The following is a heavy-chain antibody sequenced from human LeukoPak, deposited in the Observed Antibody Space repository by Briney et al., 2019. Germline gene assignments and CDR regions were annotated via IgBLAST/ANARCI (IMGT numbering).Heavy chain of an antibody. J-gene: IGHJ6*03. V-gene: IGHV4-59*08. Sequence: SQTLSLTCTVSGGAIGTYYCSSIGQSPGPQLNWIGYIYVTGTRYNPYLQSRVTISVDRSRNQFFLKMSSVTAADTAVYYCARHIGGGIEDMDVWGKGTKVIVSS. D-gene: IGHD3-16*02. CDR1: GGAIGTYY. CDR3: ARHIGGGIEDMDV. CDR2: IYVTGT.